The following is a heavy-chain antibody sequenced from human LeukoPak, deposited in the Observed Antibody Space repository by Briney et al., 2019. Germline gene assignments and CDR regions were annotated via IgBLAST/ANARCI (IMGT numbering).Heavy chain of an antibody. Sequence: ASVKVSCKASGYTFTSYYMHGVRQAPGQGLEWMGIINPSGGSTSYAQKFQGRVTMTRDMSTSTVYMELSSLRSEDTAVYYCASSSSGQPFDYWGQGTLVTVSS. D-gene: IGHD6-6*01. CDR1: GYTFTSYY. V-gene: IGHV1-46*03. CDR2: INPSGGST. CDR3: ASSSSGQPFDY. J-gene: IGHJ4*02.